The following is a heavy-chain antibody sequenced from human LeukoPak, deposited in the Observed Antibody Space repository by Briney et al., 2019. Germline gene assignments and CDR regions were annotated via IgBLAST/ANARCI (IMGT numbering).Heavy chain of an antibody. CDR3: ATLSIVVVPAAIDNWFDP. V-gene: IGHV1-8*01. D-gene: IGHD2-2*02. CDR2: MNPNSGNT. Sequence: ASVKVSSKASGYTFTSYDINWVRQATGQGLEWMGWMNPNSGNTGYAQKFQGRVTMTRNTSISTAYMELSSLRSEDTAVYYCATLSIVVVPAAIDNWFDPWGQGTLVTVSS. CDR1: GYTFTSYD. J-gene: IGHJ5*02.